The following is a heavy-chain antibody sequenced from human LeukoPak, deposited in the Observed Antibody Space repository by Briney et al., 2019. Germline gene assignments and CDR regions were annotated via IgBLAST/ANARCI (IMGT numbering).Heavy chain of an antibody. Sequence: GGSLRLSCAASGFTFSSYSMNWVRQASGKGLEWVSYISISSSTIYYTDSVKGRFTISRDNAKNSLYLQMNRLRDEDTAVYYCARDERRYYDFWSGYSHYYLDVWGKGTTVTVSS. D-gene: IGHD3-3*01. CDR3: ARDERRYYDFWSGYSHYYLDV. CDR2: ISISSSTI. CDR1: GFTFSSYS. J-gene: IGHJ6*03. V-gene: IGHV3-48*02.